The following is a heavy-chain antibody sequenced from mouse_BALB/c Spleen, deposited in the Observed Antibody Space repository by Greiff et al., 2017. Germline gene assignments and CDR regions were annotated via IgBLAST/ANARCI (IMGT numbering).Heavy chain of an antibody. CDR3: ARSYGKGAMDY. V-gene: IGHV1S132*01. CDR1: GYTFTSYW. J-gene: IGHJ4*01. Sequence: VQLVESGAELVKPGASVKLSCKTSGYTFTSYWIQWVKQRPGQGLGWIGEIFPGTGTTYYNEKFKGKATLTIDTSSSTAYMQLSSLTSEDSAVYFCARSYGKGAMDYWGQGTSVTVSS. D-gene: IGHD2-10*02. CDR2: IFPGTGTT.